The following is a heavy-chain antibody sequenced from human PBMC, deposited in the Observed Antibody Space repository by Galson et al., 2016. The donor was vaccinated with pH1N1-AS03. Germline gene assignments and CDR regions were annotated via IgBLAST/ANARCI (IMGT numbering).Heavy chain of an antibody. D-gene: IGHD1-26*01. CDR1: GYTFAYYY. V-gene: IGHV1-2*02. J-gene: IGHJ4*02. CDR3: ARGGGSALDS. Sequence: SVKVSCKASGYTFAYYYVHWVRQAPGQGLEWMGWINPSSGGTKFAQKFQGTVSMTTDTSTRTAYMGLSRLRSDDTAVYYRARGGGSALDSWGQGTLVTVSS. CDR2: INPSSGGT.